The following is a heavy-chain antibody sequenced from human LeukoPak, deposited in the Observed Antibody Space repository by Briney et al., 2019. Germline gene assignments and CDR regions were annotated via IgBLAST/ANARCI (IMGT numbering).Heavy chain of an antibody. V-gene: IGHV4-4*07. J-gene: IGHJ5*02. D-gene: IGHD3-3*01. Sequence: SETLSLTCTVSGGSISSYYWSWIRQPAGKGLEWIGRIYTSGTTNYNPSLKSRVTISLDTSKNQFSLKLTSVTAADTAVYYCARDQGDYDFWSGYYNWFDPWGQGTLVTVSS. CDR3: ARDQGDYDFWSGYYNWFDP. CDR1: GGSISSYY. CDR2: IYTSGTT.